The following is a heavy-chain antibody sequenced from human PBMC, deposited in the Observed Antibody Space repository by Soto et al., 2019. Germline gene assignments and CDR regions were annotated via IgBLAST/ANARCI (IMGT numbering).Heavy chain of an antibody. Sequence: SETLSLTCTVSGDSMTSGDYSWSWIRQPPGKGLEWLGYIYRTGNTHYSPSPKSRVSISQDRSKNQFSLELTSVTAADTAVYYCARGDYQYSIDYWGQGTLVTVPQ. V-gene: IGHV4-30-2*01. CDR3: ARGDYQYSIDY. CDR2: IYRTGNT. CDR1: GDSMTSGDYS. D-gene: IGHD2-2*01. J-gene: IGHJ4*02.